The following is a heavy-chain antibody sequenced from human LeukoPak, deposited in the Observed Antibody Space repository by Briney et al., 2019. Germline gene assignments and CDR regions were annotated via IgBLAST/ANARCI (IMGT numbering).Heavy chain of an antibody. D-gene: IGHD2-2*01. Sequence: PSETLSLTCAVYGGSFSGYYWSWIRQPPGQGLERSGEINHSGSTNYTPSLKSRVTISVDTSKNQFSLKLSSVTAADTAVYYCARRGYCSSTSCYAYFDYWGQGTLVTVSS. V-gene: IGHV4-34*01. CDR2: INHSGST. CDR3: ARRGYCSSTSCYAYFDY. J-gene: IGHJ4*02. CDR1: GGSFSGYY.